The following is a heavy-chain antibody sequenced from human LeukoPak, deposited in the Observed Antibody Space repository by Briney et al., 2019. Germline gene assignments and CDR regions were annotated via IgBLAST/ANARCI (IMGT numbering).Heavy chain of an antibody. V-gene: IGHV3-30-3*01. CDR1: GFSFRSYD. CDR2: ISYDGSDK. D-gene: IGHD7-27*01. CDR3: ARDPETGAGVN. J-gene: IGHJ4*02. Sequence: HSGGSLRLSCAASGFSFRSYDIHWVRQAPGKGLEWVAVISYDGSDKNYADSVKGRFTISRDNSRNTLYLQMDSLRVEDTAAYYCARDPETGAGVNWGQGTLVTVSS.